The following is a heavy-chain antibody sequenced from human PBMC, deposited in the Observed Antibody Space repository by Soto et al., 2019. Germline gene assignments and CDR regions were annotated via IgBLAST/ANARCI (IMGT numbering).Heavy chain of an antibody. CDR1: GGTFSSNT. D-gene: IGHD1-26*01. CDR3: ARNRVGRDAFDI. CDR2: IIPILGIA. J-gene: IGHJ3*02. V-gene: IGHV1-69*02. Sequence: GAPVKVSCKASGGTFSSNTICSVRQAPGQGLEWMGRIIPILGIANYAQKFQGRVTITADKSTSTAYMELSSLRSEDTAVYYGARNRVGRDAFDIWGQGTMVTVSS.